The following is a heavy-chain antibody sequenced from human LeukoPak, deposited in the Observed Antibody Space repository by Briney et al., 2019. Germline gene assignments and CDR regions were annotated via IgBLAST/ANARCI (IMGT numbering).Heavy chain of an antibody. CDR1: GFTFSSYG. CDR2: IWYDGSNK. V-gene: IGHV3-33*01. Sequence: GGSLRLSCAASGFTFSSYGTHWVRQAPGKGLEWVAVIWYDGSNKYYADSVKGRFTISRDNSKNTLYLQMNSLRAEDTAVYYCARALVPQNNWGAPGYWGQGTLVTVSS. D-gene: IGHD7-27*01. J-gene: IGHJ4*02. CDR3: ARALVPQNNWGAPGY.